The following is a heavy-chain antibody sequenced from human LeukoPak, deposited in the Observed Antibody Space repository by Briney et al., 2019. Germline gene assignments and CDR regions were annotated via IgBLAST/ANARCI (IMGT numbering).Heavy chain of an antibody. J-gene: IGHJ4*02. CDR1: GFTLDDNA. D-gene: IGHD3-22*01. CDR2: ISWNSGSI. V-gene: IGHV3-9*01. CDR3: AKDAYYDSSGKFDY. Sequence: GGSLRPSCPASGFTLDDNAMHWVRQAPGKALEWVSGISWNSGSIGYADSVKGRFTISRDNAKNSLYLQMNSLRAEDTALYYCAKDAYYDSSGKFDYWGQGTLVTVSS.